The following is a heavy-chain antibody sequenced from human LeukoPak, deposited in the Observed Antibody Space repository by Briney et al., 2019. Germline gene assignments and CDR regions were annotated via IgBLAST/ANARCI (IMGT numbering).Heavy chain of an antibody. V-gene: IGHV5-51*01. CDR1: GYPFTNYW. Sequence: GESLKISFKGSGYPFTNYWIGWVRQMPGKGLGWMGIMYPGDSDTRYSPSFQGQVTISADKSISTAYLQWSSLKASDTAMYYCARGDYGDFRVFYTLFDYWGQGTLVTVSS. J-gene: IGHJ4*02. D-gene: IGHD4-17*01. CDR3: ARGDYGDFRVFYTLFDY. CDR2: MYPGDSDT.